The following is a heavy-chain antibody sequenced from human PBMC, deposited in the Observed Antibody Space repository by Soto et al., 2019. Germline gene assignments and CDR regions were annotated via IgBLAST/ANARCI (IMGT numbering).Heavy chain of an antibody. CDR2: IIPILGIA. J-gene: IGHJ4*02. Sequence: QVQLVQSGAEVKKPGSSVKVSCKASGGTFSSYTISWVRQAPGQGLEWMGRIIPILGIANYAQKFQGRVTITADKSTSTAYMELSSLRSEETAVYYCAREEYYYGSGSFFTGWGQGTLVTVSS. CDR3: AREEYYYGSGSFFTG. V-gene: IGHV1-69*08. CDR1: GGTFSSYT. D-gene: IGHD3-10*01.